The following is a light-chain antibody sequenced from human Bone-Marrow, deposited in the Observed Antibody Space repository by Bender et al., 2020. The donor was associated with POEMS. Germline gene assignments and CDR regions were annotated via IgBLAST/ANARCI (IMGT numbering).Light chain of an antibody. CDR2: QDT. V-gene: IGLV3-1*01. CDR1: DLGDKY. J-gene: IGLJ2*01. CDR3: QAWDTYSVI. Sequence: SYEVTQPPSVSVSPGQTASITCSGDDLGDKYVAWYQQKPGQSPVLVIYQDTKRPSGIPERFSASNSGNTATLTISGTQAMDVADYYCQAWDTYSVIFGGGTKLTVL.